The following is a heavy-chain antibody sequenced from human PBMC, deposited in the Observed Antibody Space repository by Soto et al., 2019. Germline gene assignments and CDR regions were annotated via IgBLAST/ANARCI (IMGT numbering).Heavy chain of an antibody. CDR3: ARGRASGSYYLLDY. Sequence: QVQLVQSGAEVRKPGASVKVSCKASGDTFTTYDINWVRQATGHGLDWMGWINPNSGNIGYAQRFQGRVTMTRDTAIRTAYMEVSSLRSDDTAVYYCARGRASGSYYLLDYWGQGTLVTVSS. D-gene: IGHD3-10*01. J-gene: IGHJ4*02. V-gene: IGHV1-8*01. CDR1: GDTFTTYD. CDR2: INPNSGNI.